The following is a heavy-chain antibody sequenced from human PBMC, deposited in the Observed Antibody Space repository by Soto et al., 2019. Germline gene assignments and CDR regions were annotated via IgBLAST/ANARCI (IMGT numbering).Heavy chain of an antibody. CDR1: GFTFISYA. CDR3: ARDQKRYNWNDGPFDY. Sequence: GGSLRLSCAAYGFTFISYAMHWVRQAPGKGLEWVAVISYDGSNKYYADSVKGRFPISRDNSKNTLYLQMNSLRAEDTAVYYCARDQKRYNWNDGPFDYWGQVTLVTVSS. CDR2: ISYDGSNK. D-gene: IGHD1-20*01. J-gene: IGHJ4*02. V-gene: IGHV3-30-3*01.